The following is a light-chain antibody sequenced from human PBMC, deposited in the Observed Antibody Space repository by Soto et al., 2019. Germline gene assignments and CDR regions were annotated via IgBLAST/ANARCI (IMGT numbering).Light chain of an antibody. CDR1: SSDIGRYEF. CDR3: CSYAGSSSFRVL. CDR2: EVT. Sequence: QSVLTQPPSASGSLGQSVTISCTGTSSDIGRYEFVSWYQHHPGKAPKLIIYEVTERPSGVPDRFSGSKSGNTASLTVSGLQADDEADYFCCSYAGSSSFRVLFGGGTQLTVL. J-gene: IGLJ2*01. V-gene: IGLV2-8*01.